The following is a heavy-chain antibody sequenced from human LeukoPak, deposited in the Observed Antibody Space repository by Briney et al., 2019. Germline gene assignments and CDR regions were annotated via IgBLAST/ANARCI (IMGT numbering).Heavy chain of an antibody. CDR1: GFTFSDYY. J-gene: IGHJ6*03. Sequence: SGGSLRLSCAASGFTFSDYYMSWIRQAPGKGLEWVSYISSSGSTIYYADSVKGRFTISRDNAKNSLYLKLNSLRAEDTAVYYCARMPPYGSGSYYNPLNYYYYYMDVWGKGTTVTVSS. V-gene: IGHV3-11*04. D-gene: IGHD3-10*01. CDR2: ISSSGSTI. CDR3: ARMPPYGSGSYYNPLNYYYYYMDV.